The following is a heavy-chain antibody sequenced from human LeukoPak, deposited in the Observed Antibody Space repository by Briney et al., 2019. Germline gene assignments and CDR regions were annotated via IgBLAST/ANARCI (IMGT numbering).Heavy chain of an antibody. CDR1: GFTFSSYS. CDR3: ARGDFGRYAFDF. Sequence: GGSLRLSCAASGFTFSSYSMNWVRQAPGKGLEWVSYISSSSTIYYADSLKGRFTISRDNAKNSLSLQMDSLRAEDTAVYYCARGDFGRYAFDFWGQGTMVTVSS. D-gene: IGHD2/OR15-2a*01. CDR2: ISSSSTI. J-gene: IGHJ3*01. V-gene: IGHV3-48*04.